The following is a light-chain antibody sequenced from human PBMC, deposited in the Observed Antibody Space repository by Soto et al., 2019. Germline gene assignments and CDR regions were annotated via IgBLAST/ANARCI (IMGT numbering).Light chain of an antibody. CDR3: SSYTSSTTSYV. J-gene: IGLJ1*01. Sequence: QSVLTQPASMSGSPGQSITISCTGTSSDVGGYNFVSWFQHHPGKAPKLIIYDVSNRPSGVSNRFSGSKSGNTASLTISGLQAEDEADFYCSSYTSSTTSYVFGTGTKVTVL. V-gene: IGLV2-14*03. CDR1: SSDVGGYNF. CDR2: DVS.